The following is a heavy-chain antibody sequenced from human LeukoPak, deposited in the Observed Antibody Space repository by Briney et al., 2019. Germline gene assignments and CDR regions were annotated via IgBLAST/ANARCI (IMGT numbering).Heavy chain of an antibody. D-gene: IGHD5-12*01. Sequence: GASVKVSCKASGYTFTGYYMHWVRQAPGQGLEWMGWINPNSGGTNYAQKFQGRVTMTRDTSISTAYMEPSRLRSDDTAVYYCARADSGYGKIFDYWGQGTLVTVSS. V-gene: IGHV1-2*02. CDR2: INPNSGGT. CDR1: GYTFTGYY. CDR3: ARADSGYGKIFDY. J-gene: IGHJ4*02.